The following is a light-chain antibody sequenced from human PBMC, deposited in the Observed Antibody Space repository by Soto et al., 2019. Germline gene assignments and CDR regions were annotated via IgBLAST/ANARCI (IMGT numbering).Light chain of an antibody. CDR3: QQYHTSPLM. J-gene: IGKJ1*01. CDR2: GAS. CDR1: QSISDT. V-gene: IGKV3D-15*01. Sequence: IVMTQSPATLSVSPWGRATLSCRASQSISDTLAWYQQKPGQAPRLLIHGASTRAPGIPDRFSGSGSGTDFTLTISRLEPEDLAMYYCQQYHTSPLMFGQGTKVDIK.